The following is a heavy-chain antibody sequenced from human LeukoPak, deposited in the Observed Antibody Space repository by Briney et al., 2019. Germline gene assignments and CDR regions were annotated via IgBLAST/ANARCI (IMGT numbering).Heavy chain of an antibody. Sequence: SVKVSCKASGGTFSSYAISWVRQAPGQGLEWMGGIIPIFGTANYAQKFQGRVTITTDESTSTAYMELSSLRSEDTAVYYCAKSDCGGDGCKLLNYWGQGTLVTVSS. CDR3: AKSDCGGDGCKLLNY. CDR1: GGTFSSYA. J-gene: IGHJ4*02. V-gene: IGHV1-69*05. D-gene: IGHD2-21*01. CDR2: IIPIFGTA.